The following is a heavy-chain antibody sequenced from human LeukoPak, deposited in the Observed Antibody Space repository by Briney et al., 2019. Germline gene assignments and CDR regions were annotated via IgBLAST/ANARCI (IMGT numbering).Heavy chain of an antibody. CDR2: IYYSVST. CDR1: GGSISSYY. V-gene: IGHV4-59*01. Sequence: SETLSLTCTVAGGSISSYYWSLIRQPPGKGLEWIGYIYYSVSTNYNPSLKSRVTISVDTSKNQFSLKLSSVTAADTAVYYCARKNRYVGYAWFDPWGQGKLGTVS. CDR3: ARKNRYVGYAWFDP. J-gene: IGHJ5*02. D-gene: IGHD5-12*01.